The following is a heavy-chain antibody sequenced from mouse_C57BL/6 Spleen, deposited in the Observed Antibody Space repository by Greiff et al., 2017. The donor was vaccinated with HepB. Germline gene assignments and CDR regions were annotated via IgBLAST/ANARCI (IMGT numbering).Heavy chain of an antibody. D-gene: IGHD1-1*01. CDR3: ARGGYGSSYGGFAY. V-gene: IGHV5-4*03. J-gene: IGHJ3*01. Sequence: EVNVVESGGGLVKPGGSLKLSCAASGFTFSSYAMSWVRQTPEKRLEWVATISDGGSYTYYPDNVKGRFTISRDNAKNNLYLQMSHLKSEDTAMYYCARGGYGSSYGGFAYWGQGTLVTVSA. CDR1: GFTFSSYA. CDR2: ISDGGSYT.